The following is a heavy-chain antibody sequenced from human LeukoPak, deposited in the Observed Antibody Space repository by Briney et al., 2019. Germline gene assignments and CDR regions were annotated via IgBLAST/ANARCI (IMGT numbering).Heavy chain of an antibody. CDR3: ARDESSMVRGVFAY. CDR2: ISAYNGNT. CDR1: GYTFTSYG. Sequence: ASVKVSCKASGYTFTSYGISWVRQAPGQGLEWMGWISAYNGNTNYAQKLQGRVTMTTDTSTSTAYMELRSLRSDDTAVYYCARDESSMVRGVFAYWGQGTLVTVSS. V-gene: IGHV1-18*01. J-gene: IGHJ4*02. D-gene: IGHD3-10*01.